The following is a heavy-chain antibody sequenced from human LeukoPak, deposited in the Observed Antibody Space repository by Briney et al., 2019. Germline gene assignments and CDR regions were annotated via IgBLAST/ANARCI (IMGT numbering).Heavy chain of an antibody. V-gene: IGHV3-7*01. CDR1: GFTFSSYW. D-gene: IGHD3-3*01. CDR2: IKQDGSEK. CDR3: ARESTYYDFWSGYRNDYYFDY. J-gene: IGHJ4*02. Sequence: GGSLRLSCAASGFTFSSYWMSWVRQAPGKGLEWVANIKQDGSEKYYVDSVKGRFTISRDNAKNSLYLQMNSLRAEDTAVYYCARESTYYDFWSGYRNDYYFDYWGQGTLVTVSS.